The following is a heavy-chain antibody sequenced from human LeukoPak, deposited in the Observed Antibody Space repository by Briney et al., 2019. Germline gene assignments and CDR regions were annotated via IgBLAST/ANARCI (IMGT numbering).Heavy chain of an antibody. Sequence: GGTLRLSCAASGFTFSGYWMHWARQSPGKGLVWVSCINGDGSDTRYADSVKGRFNISRDNAKNTLYLQMHSLRGEDTAVYYCARDPRNKGFDPWGEGTLVTVSS. CDR3: ARDPRNKGFDP. V-gene: IGHV3-74*01. D-gene: IGHD1/OR15-1a*01. CDR1: GFTFSGYW. CDR2: INGDGSDT. J-gene: IGHJ5*02.